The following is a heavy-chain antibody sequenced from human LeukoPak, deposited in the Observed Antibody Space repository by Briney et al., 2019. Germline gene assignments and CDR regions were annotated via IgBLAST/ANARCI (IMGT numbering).Heavy chain of an antibody. D-gene: IGHD1-14*01. CDR1: GGTFSSYA. Sequence: ASVKVSCKASGGTFSSYAISWVRQAPGQGLEWMGRIIPILGIANYAQKFQGRVTITADKSTSTAHMELSSLRSEDTAVYYCARSGLGDAFDIWGQGTMVTVSS. J-gene: IGHJ3*02. V-gene: IGHV1-69*04. CDR3: ARSGLGDAFDI. CDR2: IIPILGIA.